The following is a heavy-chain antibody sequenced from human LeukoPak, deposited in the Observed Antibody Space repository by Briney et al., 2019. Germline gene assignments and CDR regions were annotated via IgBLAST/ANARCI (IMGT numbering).Heavy chain of an antibody. CDR3: ARHAVYAGSGWAFDY. CDR1: GGSISPYY. CDR2: IYYTGSGST. Sequence: PSETLSLTCTVSGGSISPYYWSWIRQPPGKGLEWIGYIYYTGSGSTNHNPYLKSRVTISVDTSKNQFSLNLNSVTAADTAVYYCARHAVYAGSGWAFDYWGQGTLVTVFS. V-gene: IGHV4-59*08. D-gene: IGHD6-19*01. J-gene: IGHJ4*02.